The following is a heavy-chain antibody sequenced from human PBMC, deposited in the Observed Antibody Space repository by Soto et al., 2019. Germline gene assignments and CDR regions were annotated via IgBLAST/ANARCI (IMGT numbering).Heavy chain of an antibody. CDR1: GYTFTSYG. V-gene: IGHV1-18*01. J-gene: IGHJ6*03. Sequence: ASVKVSCKASGYTFTSYGISWVRQAPGQGLEWMGWISAYNGNTNYAQKLQGRVTMTTDTSTSTAYMELRSLRSDDTAVYYCARDLASSWYYYYYMDVWGKGTTVTVSS. D-gene: IGHD6-13*01. CDR2: ISAYNGNT. CDR3: ARDLASSWYYYYYMDV.